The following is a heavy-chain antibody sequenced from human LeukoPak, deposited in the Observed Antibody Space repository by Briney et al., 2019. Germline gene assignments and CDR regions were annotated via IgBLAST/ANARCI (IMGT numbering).Heavy chain of an antibody. CDR3: AGRDGSKSDY. CDR1: GGSISSYY. Sequence: PSETLSLTCTVSGGSISSYYWSWIRQPPGKGLEWIGYIYYSGSTNYNPSLKSRVTISVDTSKNQFSLKLSSVTAADTAVYYCAGRDGSKSDYWGQGTLVTVSS. CDR2: IYYSGST. D-gene: IGHD5-24*01. J-gene: IGHJ4*02. V-gene: IGHV4-59*01.